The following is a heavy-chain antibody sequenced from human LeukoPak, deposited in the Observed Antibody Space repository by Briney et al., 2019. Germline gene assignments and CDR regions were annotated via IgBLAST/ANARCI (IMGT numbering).Heavy chain of an antibody. J-gene: IGHJ4*02. D-gene: IGHD5-18*01. Sequence: SETLSLTCTVSGGSISSSRYYWGWIRQPPGKGLEWIGSIYYSGSTYYNPSLKSRVTISVDTSKNQFSLKLSSVTAADTAVYYCARNRGYSYGFMLAYFDYWGQGTLVTVSS. CDR3: ARNRGYSYGFMLAYFDY. CDR2: IYYSGST. CDR1: GGSISSSRYY. V-gene: IGHV4-39*01.